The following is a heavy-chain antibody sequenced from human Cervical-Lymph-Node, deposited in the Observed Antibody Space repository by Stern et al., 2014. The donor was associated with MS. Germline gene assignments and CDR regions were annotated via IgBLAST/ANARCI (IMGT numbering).Heavy chain of an antibody. J-gene: IGHJ4*02. D-gene: IGHD1-26*01. CDR1: GGSIGYYY. V-gene: IGHV4-59*12. CDR3: ARRSFAYYFDF. Sequence: QVQLQESGPGLVKPSETLSLTCTISGGSIGYYYLSWVRQPPGKGLEWIGYIYQSGSTAYNPSLTSRVSMSVDTSKNQFSLNLTSLTAADTAIYFCARRSFAYYFDFWGQGHLVTVSS. CDR2: IYQSGST.